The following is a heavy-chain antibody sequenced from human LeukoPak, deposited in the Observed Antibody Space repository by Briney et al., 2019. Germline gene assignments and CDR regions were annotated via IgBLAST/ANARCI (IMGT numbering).Heavy chain of an antibody. V-gene: IGHV4-30-4*08. CDR3: AREWNPESPYDFWSGSQQYAFDI. D-gene: IGHD3-3*01. J-gene: IGHJ3*02. CDR1: GGSISSSSYY. CDR2: IYYSGST. Sequence: PSETLSLTCTVSGGSISSSSYYWSWIRQPPGKGLEWIGYIYYSGSTYYNPSLKSRVTISVDTSKNQFSLKLSSVTAADTAVYYCAREWNPESPYDFWSGSQQYAFDIWGQGTMVTVSS.